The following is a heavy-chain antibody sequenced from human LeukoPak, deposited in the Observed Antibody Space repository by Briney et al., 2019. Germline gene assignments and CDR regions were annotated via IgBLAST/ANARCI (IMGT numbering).Heavy chain of an antibody. Sequence: GRSLRLSCAASGFTFSSYGMHWVRQAPGKGLEWVAVIWYDGSDEYYADSVKGRFTISRDNSKNTLYLQMNSLRAEDTAVYYCAKDKDYGYYMDVWGKGTTVTVSS. J-gene: IGHJ6*03. CDR3: AKDKDYGYYMDV. V-gene: IGHV3-33*06. D-gene: IGHD3-16*01. CDR1: GFTFSSYG. CDR2: IWYDGSDE.